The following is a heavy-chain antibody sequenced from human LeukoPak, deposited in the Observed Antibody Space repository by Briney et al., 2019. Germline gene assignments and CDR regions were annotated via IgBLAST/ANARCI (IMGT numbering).Heavy chain of an antibody. Sequence: SVTLSLTCTVSGGSITSSYWSWIRQPPGKGLEGIAYIYGRGSTNYNPSLKSRVTISLDTSKNQFSLKLNSVTAADTAVYYCAREDSWGNKTPKGPFDYWGQGTLVTVSS. CDR3: AREDSWGNKTPKGPFDY. J-gene: IGHJ4*02. CDR1: GGSITSSY. D-gene: IGHD3-16*01. V-gene: IGHV4-59*01. CDR2: IYGRGST.